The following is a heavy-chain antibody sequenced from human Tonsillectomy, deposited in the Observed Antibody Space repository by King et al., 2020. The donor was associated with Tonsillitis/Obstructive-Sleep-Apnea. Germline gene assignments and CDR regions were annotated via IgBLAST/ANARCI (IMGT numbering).Heavy chain of an antibody. D-gene: IGHD2-15*01. CDR2: IIPILGIA. J-gene: IGHJ4*02. Sequence: QLVQSGAEVKKPGSSVKVSCKASGGTFSSYAISWVRQAPGQGLEWMGGIIPILGIANYAQKFQGRVTITADKSTSTAYMELSSLRSEDTAVYYCARASEGGYCSGGSCYSWYYFDYWGQGTLVTVSS. CDR3: ARASEGGYCSGGSCYSWYYFDY. CDR1: GGTFSSYA. V-gene: IGHV1-69*10.